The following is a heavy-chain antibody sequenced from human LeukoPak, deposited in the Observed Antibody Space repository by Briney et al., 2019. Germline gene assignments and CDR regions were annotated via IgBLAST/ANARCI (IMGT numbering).Heavy chain of an antibody. J-gene: IGHJ5*02. Sequence: PSETLSLTCTVSGGSISSYYWSWIRQPPGKGLEWVSSISSSSIYIYYADSVKGRFTISRDNAKNSLYLQMNSLSAEDTAVYYCARGASNSGSYYNWFDPGGQGTLVSVSS. CDR3: ARGASNSGSYYNWFDP. CDR2: ISSSSIYI. D-gene: IGHD1-26*01. V-gene: IGHV3-21*01. CDR1: GGSISSYY.